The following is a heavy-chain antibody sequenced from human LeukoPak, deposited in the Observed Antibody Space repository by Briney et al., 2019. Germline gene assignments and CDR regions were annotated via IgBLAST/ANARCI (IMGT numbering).Heavy chain of an antibody. D-gene: IGHD3-3*01. CDR3: ASDPFGVDDFWSGFSD. V-gene: IGHV1-2*02. J-gene: IGHJ4*02. Sequence: ASVKVSCKASGYTFTGYYMHWVRQAPGQGLEWMGWINPNSGGTNYAQKFQGRVTMTRDTSISTAYMELSRLRSDDTAVYYCASDPFGVDDFWSGFSDWGQGTLVTVSS. CDR2: INPNSGGT. CDR1: GYTFTGYY.